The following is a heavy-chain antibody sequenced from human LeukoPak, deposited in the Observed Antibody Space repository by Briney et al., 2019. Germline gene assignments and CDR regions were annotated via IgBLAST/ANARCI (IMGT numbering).Heavy chain of an antibody. D-gene: IGHD2-15*01. J-gene: IGHJ4*02. CDR1: GGTFSSYA. Sequence: SVKVSCKASGGTFSSYAISRVRQAPGQGLEWMGRIIPIFGTANYAQKFQGRVTITTDESTSTAYMELSSLRSEDTAVYYCARDERYCSGGSCTLFDYWGQGTLVTVSS. CDR3: ARDERYCSGGSCTLFDY. CDR2: IIPIFGTA. V-gene: IGHV1-69*05.